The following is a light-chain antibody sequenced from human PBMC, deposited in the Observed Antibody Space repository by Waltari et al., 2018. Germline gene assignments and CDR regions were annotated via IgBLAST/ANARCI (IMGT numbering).Light chain of an antibody. V-gene: IGKV1-9*01. Sequence: DIKLTQSPSFLSASVGDRFTITCRASQGISSHLAWYQKKHGKAPKLLIYGASTLGSGVPSGFSGGGSGTEFTLTISSLQPEDFATYYCQQLNSYPITFGQGTRLEIK. CDR2: GAS. CDR3: QQLNSYPIT. CDR1: QGISSH. J-gene: IGKJ5*01.